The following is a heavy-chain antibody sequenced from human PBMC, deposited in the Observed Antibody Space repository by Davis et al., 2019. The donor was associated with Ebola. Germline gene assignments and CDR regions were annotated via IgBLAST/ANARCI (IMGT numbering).Heavy chain of an antibody. J-gene: IGHJ5*02. CDR2: INPNSGGT. CDR1: GYTFTGYY. D-gene: IGHD6-6*01. V-gene: IGHV1-2*04. CDR3: ARSQKIYSSSSFWFDP. Sequence: ASVKVSCKASGYTFTGYYMHWVRQAPGQGLEWMGWINPNSGGTNYAQKFQGWVTMTRDTSISTAYMELSRLRSDDTAVYYCARSQKIYSSSSFWFDPWGQGTLVTVSS.